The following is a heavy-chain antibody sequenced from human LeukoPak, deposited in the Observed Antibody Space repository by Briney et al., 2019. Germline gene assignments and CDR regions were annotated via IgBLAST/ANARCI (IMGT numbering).Heavy chain of an antibody. J-gene: IGHJ4*02. CDR2: ISAYNGNT. CDR1: GYTFTTYG. CDR3: ATGGSNWNYQYYFEY. V-gene: IGHV1-18*01. D-gene: IGHD1-7*01. Sequence: ASVNVSCKASGYTFTTYGITWVRQAPGQGLEWMGWISAYNGNTNYAQKVQGRVTMTTDTSTSTAYMELRSLRSDDTAVYYCATGGSNWNYQYYFEYWGQGTLVTVSS.